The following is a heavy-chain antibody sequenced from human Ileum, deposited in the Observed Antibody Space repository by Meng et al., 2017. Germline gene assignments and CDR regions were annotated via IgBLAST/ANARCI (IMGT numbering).Heavy chain of an antibody. V-gene: IGHV4-34*01. D-gene: IGHD3-10*01. J-gene: IGHJ4*02. CDR2: IDHSGSA. CDR1: GGSFSGYY. CDR3: ARGGGPRACYFDY. Sequence: SETLSPTCAVYGGSFSGYYCGWIRQPPGKGLELIGEIDHSGSANYNPSLKSRVTISVDTSKNQFSLNLDSVTAADTAVYYCARGGGPRACYFDYWGQGTLVTVSS.